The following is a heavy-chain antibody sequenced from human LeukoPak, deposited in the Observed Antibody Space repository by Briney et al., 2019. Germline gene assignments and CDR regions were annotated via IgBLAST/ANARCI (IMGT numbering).Heavy chain of an antibody. CDR1: GYTFTSFF. V-gene: IGHV1-46*01. J-gene: IGHJ4*02. CDR2: INPSGGST. CDR3: GRATSGHFDY. Sequence: ASVKVSCMASGYTFTSFFIHWVRQAPGQGLEWMGIINPSGGSTSYPQKFQGRVTMTRDTSTSTVYMEVSSLRSEDTAVYYCGRATSGHFDYWGQGTLVTVSS. D-gene: IGHD1-1*01.